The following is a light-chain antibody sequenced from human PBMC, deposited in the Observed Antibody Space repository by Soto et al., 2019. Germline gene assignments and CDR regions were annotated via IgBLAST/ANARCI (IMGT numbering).Light chain of an antibody. CDR2: NDY. V-gene: IGLV1-44*01. J-gene: IGLJ3*02. CDR1: SSNIEENS. CDR3: TAWDDSLNGWL. Sequence: QSVLTQPPSASGTPGQRVAISCSGSSSNIEENSVTWYQRLPGTAPRVLIHNDYQRPSGFPDRFSGSKSGTSASLAISGLQSEDEADYYWTAWDDSLNGWLFGGGTKVTVL.